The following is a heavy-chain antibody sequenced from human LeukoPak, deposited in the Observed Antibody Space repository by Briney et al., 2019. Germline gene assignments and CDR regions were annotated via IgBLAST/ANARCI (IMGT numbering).Heavy chain of an antibody. Sequence: SETLSLTCTVSGGSISSSTYYWGWVRQPPGKGLEWIGSIYYSGSTYHNPSLKSRVTISVDTSKNQFSLRLSSVTAADTAVYYCARRGTMVRGVIYLYYFDYWGQGTLVTVSS. CDR1: GGSISSSTYY. J-gene: IGHJ4*02. V-gene: IGHV4-39*01. D-gene: IGHD3-10*01. CDR2: IYYSGST. CDR3: ARRGTMVRGVIYLYYFDY.